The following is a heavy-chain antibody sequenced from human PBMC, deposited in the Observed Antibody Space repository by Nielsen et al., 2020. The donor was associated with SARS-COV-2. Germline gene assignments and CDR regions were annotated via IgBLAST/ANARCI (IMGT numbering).Heavy chain of an antibody. CDR1: GFTFDDYA. CDR2: ISWNSGGI. D-gene: IGHD6-13*01. V-gene: IGHV3-9*01. CDR3: AKAEYSSSWYPPFDM. J-gene: IGHJ3*02. Sequence: SLKISCAASGFTFDDYAMHWVRQAPGKGLEWVSGISWNSGGIGYADSVKGRFTISRDNAKNSLCLQMNSLRAEDTALYYCAKAEYSSSWYPPFDMWGQGTMVTVSS.